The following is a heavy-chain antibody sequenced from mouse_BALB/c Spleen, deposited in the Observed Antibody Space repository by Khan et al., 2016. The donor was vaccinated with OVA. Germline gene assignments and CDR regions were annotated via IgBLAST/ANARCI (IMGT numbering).Heavy chain of an antibody. CDR2: ISYSGNT. V-gene: IGHV3-2*02. Sequence: EVQLQESGPGLVKPSQSLSLTCTVTGYSINSDYAWNWIRQFPGNKLEWMGYISYSGNTKYNPSLKSRISITRDTSKNQFFLQLNFVTIEDTATYYCARIQGGDFDYWGQGTTLTVSS. CDR1: GYSINSDYA. J-gene: IGHJ2*01. CDR3: ARIQGGDFDY. D-gene: IGHD3-2*02.